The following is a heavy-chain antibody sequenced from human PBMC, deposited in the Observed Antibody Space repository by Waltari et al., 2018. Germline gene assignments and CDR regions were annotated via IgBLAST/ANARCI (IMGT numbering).Heavy chain of an antibody. Sequence: EVQLLESGGGLVQPGGSLRLSCAASGFTFSSYAMSWVRQAPGKGLEWVSVIYSGGSTYYADAVKGRFTISRDNSKNTLYLQMNSLRAEDTAVYYCAKDQGGYFDYWGQGTLVTVSS. CDR1: GFTFSSYA. V-gene: IGHV3-23*03. CDR3: AKDQGGYFDY. CDR2: IYSGGST. D-gene: IGHD1-26*01. J-gene: IGHJ4*02.